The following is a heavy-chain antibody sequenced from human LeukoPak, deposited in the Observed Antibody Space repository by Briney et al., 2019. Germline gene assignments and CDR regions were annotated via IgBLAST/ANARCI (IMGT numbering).Heavy chain of an antibody. V-gene: IGHV3-48*04. CDR1: GFTFSSYN. Sequence: AGGSLRLSCAASGFTFSSYNMNWVRQAPGKGPEWVSYISSSGTTIYYAASVKGQFTISRDNAKNSLYLQMNSLRAEDTAVYYCARGFFLLSGITMVRGVLFDYWGQGTLVTVSS. D-gene: IGHD3-10*01. J-gene: IGHJ4*02. CDR2: ISSSGTTI. CDR3: ARGFFLLSGITMVRGVLFDY.